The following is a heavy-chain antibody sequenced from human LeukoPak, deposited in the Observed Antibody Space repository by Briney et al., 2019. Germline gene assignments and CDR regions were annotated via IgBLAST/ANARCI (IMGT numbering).Heavy chain of an antibody. CDR1: GGSISSSSYY. V-gene: IGHV4-39*07. Sequence: SETLSLTCTVSGGSISSSSYYWGWIRQPPGKGLEWIGSIYYSGSTYYNPSLKSRVTVSIDTSKNQVSLKLSSMTAADTAVYYCARHYCGGDCYPGYYYYYYMDVWGKGTTVTISS. D-gene: IGHD2-21*02. J-gene: IGHJ6*03. CDR2: IYYSGST. CDR3: ARHYCGGDCYPGYYYYYYMDV.